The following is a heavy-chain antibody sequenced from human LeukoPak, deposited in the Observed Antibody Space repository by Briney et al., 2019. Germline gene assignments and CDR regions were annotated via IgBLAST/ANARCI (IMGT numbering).Heavy chain of an antibody. CDR1: GGTFSSYA. V-gene: IGHV1-69*13. CDR3: ARDGSSYSNYRPPPYYYYYNGMDV. Sequence: ASVKVSCKASGGTFSSYAISWVRQAPGQGLEWMGGIIPIFGTANYAQKFQGRVTITADESTSTAYMELSSLRSEDTAVYYCARDGSSYSNYRPPPYYYYYNGMDVWGQGTAVTVSS. D-gene: IGHD4-11*01. J-gene: IGHJ6*02. CDR2: IIPIFGTA.